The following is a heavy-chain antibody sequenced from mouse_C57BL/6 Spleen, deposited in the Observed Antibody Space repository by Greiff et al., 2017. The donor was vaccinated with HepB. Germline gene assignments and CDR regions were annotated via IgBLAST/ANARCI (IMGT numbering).Heavy chain of an antibody. D-gene: IGHD4-1*01. CDR3: AINWDSFAY. V-gene: IGHV1-55*01. J-gene: IGHJ3*01. CDR1: GYTFTSYW. CDR2: IYPGSGST. Sequence: QVQLKESGAELVKPGASVKMSCKASGYTFTSYWITWVKQRPGQGLEWIGDIYPGSGSTNYNEKFKSKATLTVDTSSSTAYMQLSSLTSEDSAVYYCAINWDSFAYWGQGTLVTVSA.